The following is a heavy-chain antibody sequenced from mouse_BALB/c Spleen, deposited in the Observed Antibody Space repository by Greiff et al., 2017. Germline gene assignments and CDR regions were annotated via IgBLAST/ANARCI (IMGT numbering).Heavy chain of an antibody. D-gene: IGHD2-3*01. CDR2: IYPGDGDT. J-gene: IGHJ3*01. CDR1: GYAFSSYW. CDR3: ARYLYDSPSY. Sequence: VQLQQSGAELVRPGSSVKISCKASGYAFSSYWMNWVKQRPGQGLEWIGQIYPGDGDTNYNGKFKGKATLTADKSSSTAYMQLSSLTSEDSAVYFCARYLYDSPSYWGQGTLVTVSA. V-gene: IGHV1-80*01.